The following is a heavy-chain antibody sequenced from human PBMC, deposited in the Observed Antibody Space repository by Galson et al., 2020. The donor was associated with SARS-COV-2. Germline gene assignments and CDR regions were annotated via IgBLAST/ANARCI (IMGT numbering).Heavy chain of an antibody. CDR2: ISYDGSNK. D-gene: IGHD1-26*01. CDR3: ATESLVGSYYYFALDI. Sequence: GGSLRLSCAASGFTFSSYAMHWVRQAPGKGLEWVAVISYDGSNKYYADSVKGRFTISRDNSQNTLYLQMSSLRPEDTAVYYCATESLVGSYYYFALDIWGQGTAVTVSS. CDR1: GFTFSSYA. V-gene: IGHV3-30*07. J-gene: IGHJ6*02.